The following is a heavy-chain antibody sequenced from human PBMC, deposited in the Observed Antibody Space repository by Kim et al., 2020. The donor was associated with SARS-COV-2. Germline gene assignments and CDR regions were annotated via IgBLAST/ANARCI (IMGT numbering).Heavy chain of an antibody. CDR2: ISHSGSA. J-gene: IGHJ4*02. Sequence: SETLSLTFGVYVGSVSDFYWSWIRQPPGQGLEWIGEISHSGSANYNPSLRSRVSISIDRSKNRFSLILSSVTAADTAVYYCARDENRDGYNFDYWGLGTLVTVSS. CDR3: ARDENRDGYNFDY. CDR1: VGSVSDFY. D-gene: IGHD5-12*01. V-gene: IGHV4-34*01.